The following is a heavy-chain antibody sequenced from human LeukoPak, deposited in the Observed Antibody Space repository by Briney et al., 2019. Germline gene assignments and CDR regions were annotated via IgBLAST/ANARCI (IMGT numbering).Heavy chain of an antibody. CDR1: GGSISSVSYY. CDR2: FYTSGST. CDR3: ARDRSDGGYNWFDP. V-gene: IGHV4-61*02. Sequence: SQTLSLTCTVSGGSISSVSYYWSWLRQPAGKGLEWIGRFYTSGSTNYNPSLKSRVTISVDTSKTQFSLKLSSVAAADTAVYYCARDRSDGGYNWFDPWGQGTLVTVSS. D-gene: IGHD2-15*01. J-gene: IGHJ5*02.